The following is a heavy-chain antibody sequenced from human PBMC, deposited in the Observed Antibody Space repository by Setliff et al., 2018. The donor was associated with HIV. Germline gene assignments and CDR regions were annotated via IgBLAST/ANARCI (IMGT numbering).Heavy chain of an antibody. CDR3: ARRRWGYFDY. D-gene: IGHD7-27*01. CDR1: GYTFTSHV. CDR2: INTGNDNT. V-gene: IGHV1-3*04. J-gene: IGHJ4*01. Sequence: ASVKVSCKASGYTFTSHVLHWVRQAPGQGLEWMGWINTGNDNTQYSQRFQGRVRFSKDTSATTAAMELSNLASEDTAVYYCARRRWGYFDYWGHGTLVTVSS.